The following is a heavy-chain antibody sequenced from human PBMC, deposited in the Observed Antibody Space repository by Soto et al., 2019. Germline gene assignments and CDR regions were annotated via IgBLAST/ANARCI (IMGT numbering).Heavy chain of an antibody. CDR1: GYTLITYG. D-gene: IGHD5-18*01. CDR3: ARGVGYSYGSYLDY. Sequence: QVQLVQSGAEEKKPGASVKVSCKASGYTLITYGIYWVRQAPGQRLDWMGWINPGNGNTKYSQKFQGRVTFTRDTYANTPYMELSSLRSEDTAVYYCARGVGYSYGSYLDYWGQGSLVTVSS. CDR2: INPGNGNT. J-gene: IGHJ4*02. V-gene: IGHV1-3*05.